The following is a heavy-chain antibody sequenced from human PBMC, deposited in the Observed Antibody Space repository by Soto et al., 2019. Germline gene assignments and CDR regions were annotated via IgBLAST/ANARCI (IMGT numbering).Heavy chain of an antibody. Sequence: ASLKVSCKASGYTFTSYYMHWVRQAPGQGLEWMGIINPSGGSTSYAQKFQGRVTMTRDTSTSTVYMELSTLRSEDTAVYYCARDRLHGSGSYYNSGWWFDPWGQGTLVTVSS. CDR2: INPSGGST. CDR1: GYTFTSYY. J-gene: IGHJ5*02. CDR3: ARDRLHGSGSYYNSGWWFDP. V-gene: IGHV1-46*01. D-gene: IGHD3-10*01.